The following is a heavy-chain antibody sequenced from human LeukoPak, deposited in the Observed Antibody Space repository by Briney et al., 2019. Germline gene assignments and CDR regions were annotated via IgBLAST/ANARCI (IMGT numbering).Heavy chain of an antibody. CDR2: ISYDGSNK. CDR1: GFTFSSYG. Sequence: GGSLRLSCAASGFTFSSYGMHWVRQAPGKGLEWVAVISYDGSNKYYADSVKGRFTISRDNSKNTVYLQMNSLRAADTAVYYCARGRIAVALYYGMDVWGHGTTVTVFS. CDR3: ARGRIAVALYYGMDV. D-gene: IGHD6-19*01. J-gene: IGHJ6*02. V-gene: IGHV3-30*03.